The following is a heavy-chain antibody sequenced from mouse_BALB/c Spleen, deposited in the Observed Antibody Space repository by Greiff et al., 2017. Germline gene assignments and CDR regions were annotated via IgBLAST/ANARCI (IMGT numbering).Heavy chain of an antibody. D-gene: IGHD1-1*01. Sequence: EVKLMESGPDLVKPSQSLSLTCTVTGYSITSGYSWHGIRQFPENLVGCMGYIHYSGSTNYNPSLKSRISITRDTSKNHFFLQLNSVTTEDTATYYCARLDYGPDYWGQGTSVTVSS. CDR2: IHYSGST. V-gene: IGHV3-1*02. CDR1: GYSITSGYS. CDR3: ARLDYGPDY. J-gene: IGHJ4*01.